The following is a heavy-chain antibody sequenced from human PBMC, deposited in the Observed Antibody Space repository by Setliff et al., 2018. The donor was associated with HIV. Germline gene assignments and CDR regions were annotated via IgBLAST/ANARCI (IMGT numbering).Heavy chain of an antibody. CDR2: VDPEDGET. CDR3: SNGADVGGYSGYDFNY. Sequence: ASVKVSCKASGYTFTDYYMHWVQQAPGKGLEWMGRVDPEDGETIYAEKLQDRVTISVDRSRNTVYMELSSLRTEDTAVYFCSNGADVGGYSGYDFNYWGQGTLVTVSS. V-gene: IGHV1-69-2*01. CDR1: GYTFTDYY. J-gene: IGHJ4*02. D-gene: IGHD5-12*01.